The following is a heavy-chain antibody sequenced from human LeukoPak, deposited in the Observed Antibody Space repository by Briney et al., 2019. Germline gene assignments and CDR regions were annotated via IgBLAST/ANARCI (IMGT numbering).Heavy chain of an antibody. Sequence: GESLKISCKGSGYSFTSYWIVWVRQMPGKGLEWMGFIYPGDSDTRYSPSFQGQVTISADTPISTAYLQWSSLKASDTAMYYCARRGLDSSGYHEAFDIWGQGTRVTVSP. J-gene: IGHJ3*02. D-gene: IGHD3-22*01. CDR3: ARRGLDSSGYHEAFDI. CDR2: IYPGDSDT. V-gene: IGHV5-51*04. CDR1: GYSFTSYW.